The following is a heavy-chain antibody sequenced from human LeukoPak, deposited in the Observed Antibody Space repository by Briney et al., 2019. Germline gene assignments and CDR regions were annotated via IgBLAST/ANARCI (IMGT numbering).Heavy chain of an antibody. Sequence: ASVKVSCKASGYTFTSYDINWVRQATGQGLEWMGWMNPNSGNTGYAQKFQGRVTMTRNTSISTAYMELSGLRSEDTAVYYCARGYKPYGSGTHPHWFDPWGQGTLVTVSS. D-gene: IGHD3-10*01. CDR3: ARGYKPYGSGTHPHWFDP. CDR1: GYTFTSYD. V-gene: IGHV1-8*01. CDR2: MNPNSGNT. J-gene: IGHJ5*02.